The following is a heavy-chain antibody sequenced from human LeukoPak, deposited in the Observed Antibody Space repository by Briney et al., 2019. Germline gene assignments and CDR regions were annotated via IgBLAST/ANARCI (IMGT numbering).Heavy chain of an antibody. CDR3: ARSYYYGSGSYYNSAFDI. V-gene: IGHV4-34*01. CDR2: INHSGST. CDR1: GGSFSDYY. Sequence: SETLSLTCAVYGGSFSDYYWSWIRQPPGKGLEWIGEINHSGSTNYNPSLKSRVTISVDTSKNQFSLKLSSVTAADTAVYYCARSYYYGSGSYYNSAFDIWGQGTMVTVSS. J-gene: IGHJ3*02. D-gene: IGHD3-10*01.